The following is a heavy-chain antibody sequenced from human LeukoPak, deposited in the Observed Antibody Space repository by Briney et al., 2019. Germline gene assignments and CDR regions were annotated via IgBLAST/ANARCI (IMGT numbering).Heavy chain of an antibody. Sequence: ASVKVSCKASGYTFSGYYIHWVRQAPGQGLEWMGWINPNSGGTNYAQKSQGRVTMTRDTSISTAYMELSRLRSDDTAVYYCASRQSLDAFDIWGQGTMVTVSS. CDR3: ASRQSLDAFDI. J-gene: IGHJ3*02. CDR2: INPNSGGT. V-gene: IGHV1-2*02. CDR1: GYTFSGYY.